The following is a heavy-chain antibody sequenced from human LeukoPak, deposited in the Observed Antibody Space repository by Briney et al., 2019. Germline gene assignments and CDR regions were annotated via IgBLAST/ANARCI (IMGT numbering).Heavy chain of an antibody. Sequence: PGGFLRLSCAGSGFNFSNYWMTWVRQAPGKGLEWVANIKQDGSEKYYVDSVKGRFTISRDNAKNSLYLQMNSLRAEDTAVYYCARESYDILTGPKWAFDIWGQGTMVTVSS. CDR2: IKQDGSEK. CDR1: GFNFSNYW. CDR3: ARESYDILTGPKWAFDI. V-gene: IGHV3-7*01. J-gene: IGHJ3*02. D-gene: IGHD3-9*01.